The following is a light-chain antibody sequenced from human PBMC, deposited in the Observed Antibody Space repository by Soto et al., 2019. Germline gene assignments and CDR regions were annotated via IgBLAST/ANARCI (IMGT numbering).Light chain of an antibody. CDR3: QQYNNWPRT. V-gene: IGKV3-15*01. Sequence: EIVMTQSPATLSVSPGERATLSCRASQSVSSNLAWYQQKPGQAPRLLIYGASTRATGIPARFSGRGSGTEFKLSLSSRQSEDFAVYYCQQYNNWPRTFGQGTKVEIK. CDR1: QSVSSN. J-gene: IGKJ1*01. CDR2: GAS.